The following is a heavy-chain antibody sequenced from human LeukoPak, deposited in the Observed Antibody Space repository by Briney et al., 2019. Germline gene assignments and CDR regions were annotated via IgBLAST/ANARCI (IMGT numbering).Heavy chain of an antibody. V-gene: IGHV4-30-2*01. CDR2: IYHSGST. CDR1: GGSISSGGYS. CDR3: ARGLDYYGSGSWDY. Sequence: SETLSLTCAVSGGSISSGGYSWSWIRQPPGKGLEWIGYIYHSGSTYYNPSLKSRVTISVDRSKNQFSLKLSSVTAADTAVNYCARGLDYYGSGSWDYWGQGTLVTVSS. J-gene: IGHJ4*02. D-gene: IGHD3-10*01.